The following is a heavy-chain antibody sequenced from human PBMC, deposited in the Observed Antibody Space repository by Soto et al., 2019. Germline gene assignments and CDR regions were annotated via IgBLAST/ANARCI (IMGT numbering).Heavy chain of an antibody. V-gene: IGHV4-39*01. D-gene: IGHD2-15*01. Sequence: SETLSLTCSVSGYSVSSSDYYWAWIRQPPGKGLEWIGSMLYSGLTYYNPSLKSRVTLSVDTSKNQFSVRPNSVTASDTAVYYCAPLSVSLSGPYGIHVWGQGTTVTVSS. CDR2: MLYSGLT. CDR3: APLSVSLSGPYGIHV. CDR1: GYSVSSSDYY. J-gene: IGHJ6*02.